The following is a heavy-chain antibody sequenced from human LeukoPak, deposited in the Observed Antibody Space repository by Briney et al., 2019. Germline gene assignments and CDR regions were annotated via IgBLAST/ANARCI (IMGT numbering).Heavy chain of an antibody. Sequence: GGSLRLSCAASGFTFSSYSMNWVRQAPGKGLEWVSYISSSSSTIYYADSVKGRFTISRDNAKNSLYLQMNSLRAEDTAVYYCARGGYDFWSAPAPPLFDYWGQGTLVTVSS. J-gene: IGHJ4*02. V-gene: IGHV3-48*01. CDR3: ARGGYDFWSAPAPPLFDY. D-gene: IGHD3-3*01. CDR2: ISSSSSTI. CDR1: GFTFSSYS.